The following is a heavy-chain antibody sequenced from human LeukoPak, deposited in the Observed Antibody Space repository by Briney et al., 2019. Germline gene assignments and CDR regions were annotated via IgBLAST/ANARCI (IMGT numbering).Heavy chain of an antibody. V-gene: IGHV3-33*01. J-gene: IGHJ6*02. D-gene: IGHD4-17*01. CDR3: ARGIYGDYFVDYYYGMDV. Sequence: GGSLRLSCAASGFTFSSYGMHWVRQATGKGLEWVAVIWYDGSNKYYADSVKGRFTISRDNSKNTLYLQMNSLRAEDTAVYYCARGIYGDYFVDYYYGMDVWGQGTTVTVSS. CDR1: GFTFSSYG. CDR2: IWYDGSNK.